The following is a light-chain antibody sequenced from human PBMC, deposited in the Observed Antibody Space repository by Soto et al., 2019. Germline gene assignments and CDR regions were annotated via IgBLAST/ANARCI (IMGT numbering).Light chain of an antibody. J-gene: IGKJ1*01. CDR3: QQYVSSPWT. Sequence: PGDRATLSCRASQSVTSNYLAWYQQKPGQAPSLLIYGASARAAGIPDRFSGSGTGTDFALTISGLEPEDFAVYFCQQYVSSPWTFGQGTKVEIK. CDR1: QSVTSNY. V-gene: IGKV3-20*01. CDR2: GAS.